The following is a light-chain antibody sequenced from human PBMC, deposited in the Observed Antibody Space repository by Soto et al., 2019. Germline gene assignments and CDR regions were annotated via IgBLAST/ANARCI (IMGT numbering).Light chain of an antibody. CDR2: DAS. V-gene: IGKV1-5*01. J-gene: IGKJ1*01. Sequence: DIQMTQSPSTLSASVGDTVTVTCLASQSVSGWLAWYQQKPGEAPKLMMYDASALPRGVPSRFSGSGSGTKSNLTIASLQTDDFATYYCQQYETFSGTFGPGTKVDIK. CDR1: QSVSGW. CDR3: QQYETFSGT.